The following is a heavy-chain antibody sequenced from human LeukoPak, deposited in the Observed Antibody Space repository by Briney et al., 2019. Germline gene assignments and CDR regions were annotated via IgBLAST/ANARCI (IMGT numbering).Heavy chain of an antibody. CDR2: INCKSGGT. Sequence: ASVKVSCKASGYTFTDYYIHWVRQAPGQGLEWMGRINCKSGGTNYGQNFQGRVTMTRNTSISTAYMELSRLRSDDTAVYYCARGPIATEGPRRPNYCDPWGQGTLATVSS. V-gene: IGHV1-2*06. CDR1: GYTFTDYY. CDR3: ARGPIATEGPRRPNYCDP. J-gene: IGHJ5*02. D-gene: IGHD4/OR15-4a*01.